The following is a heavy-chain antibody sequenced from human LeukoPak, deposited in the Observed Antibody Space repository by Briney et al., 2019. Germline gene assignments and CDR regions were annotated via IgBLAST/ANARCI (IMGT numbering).Heavy chain of an antibody. D-gene: IGHD2-2*02. V-gene: IGHV1-69*13. CDR3: ARVVGLYCSSTSCYTTQALYGMDV. Sequence: SVKVSCKASGGTFSSYAISWVRQAPGQGLEWMGGIIPIFGTANYAQKFQGRVTITADESTSTAYMELRSLRSDDTAVYYCARVVGLYCSSTSCYTTQALYGMDVWGQGTTVTVSS. J-gene: IGHJ6*02. CDR2: IIPIFGTA. CDR1: GGTFSSYA.